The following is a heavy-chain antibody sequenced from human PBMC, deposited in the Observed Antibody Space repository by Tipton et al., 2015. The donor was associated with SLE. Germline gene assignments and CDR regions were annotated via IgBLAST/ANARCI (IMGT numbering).Heavy chain of an antibody. Sequence: TLSLTCIVSGGSITTRCYHWGWIRQPPGTGLEWVGVIDHSGSTNYKPSLKSRLTISVDTSKNQFSLRLTSVTASDTAVYYCARQRLRLLSPLDAWGQGTTVTVS. D-gene: IGHD3-10*01. CDR2: IDHSGST. V-gene: IGHV4-39*01. CDR3: ARQRLRLLSPLDA. CDR1: GGSITTRCYH. J-gene: IGHJ6*02.